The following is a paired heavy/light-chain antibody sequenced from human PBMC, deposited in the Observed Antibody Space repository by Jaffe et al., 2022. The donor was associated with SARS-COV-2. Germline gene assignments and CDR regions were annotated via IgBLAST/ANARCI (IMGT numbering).Light chain of an antibody. CDR3: QQYNRKPLT. Sequence: DIQMTQSPSTLSASVGDRVTITCRASQSISSWLAWYQQKPGKAPKLLIYKASSLESGVPSRFSGSGSGTEFTLTISSLQPDDFATYYCQQYNRKPLTFGQGTKVEIK. J-gene: IGKJ1*01. V-gene: IGKV1-5*03. CDR1: QSISSW. CDR2: KAS.
Heavy chain of an antibody. J-gene: IGHJ4*02. CDR2: ISYDGSNK. CDR1: GFTFSSYG. CDR3: AKDLGTTRYYFDY. Sequence: QVQLVESGGGVVQPGRSLRLSCAASGFTFSSYGMHWVRQAPGKGLEWVAVISYDGSNKYYADSVKGRFTISRDNSKNTLYLQMNSLRAEDTAVYYCAKDLGTTRYYFDYWGQGTLVTVSS. V-gene: IGHV3-30*18. D-gene: IGHD4-4*01.